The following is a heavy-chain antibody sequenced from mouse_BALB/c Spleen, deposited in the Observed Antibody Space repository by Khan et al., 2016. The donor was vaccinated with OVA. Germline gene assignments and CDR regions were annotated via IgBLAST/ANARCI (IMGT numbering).Heavy chain of an antibody. V-gene: IGHV1S137*01. Sequence: QVQLQQSGPELVRPGVSVKISCKGSGYTFTDYAMHWVQQSHAKSLEWIGLISTYSGNTNSKQKFEGTATMTVDKSSSTAYMELARLTSEDSAIYDGTRPAYDGYYDYGGQGTTLTVSS. CDR3: TRPAYDGYYDY. J-gene: IGHJ2*01. CDR2: ISTYSGNT. D-gene: IGHD2-3*01. CDR1: GYTFTDYA.